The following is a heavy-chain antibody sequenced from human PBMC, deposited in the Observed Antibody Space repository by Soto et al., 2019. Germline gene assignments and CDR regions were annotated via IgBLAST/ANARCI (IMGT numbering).Heavy chain of an antibody. CDR1: GGSISSGDYY. J-gene: IGHJ6*02. D-gene: IGHD3-9*01. CDR3: ARDHYVYDILTGYGYYYGMDV. CDR2: IYYNGST. Sequence: QVQLQESGPGLVKPSQTLSLTCTVSGGSISSGDYYWSWIRQPPGKGLEWIGYIYYNGSTYYNPSLESRFTISVDTSKILFPLKLSSVTAADTAVYYCARDHYVYDILTGYGYYYGMDVWGQGTTVTVSS. V-gene: IGHV4-30-4*01.